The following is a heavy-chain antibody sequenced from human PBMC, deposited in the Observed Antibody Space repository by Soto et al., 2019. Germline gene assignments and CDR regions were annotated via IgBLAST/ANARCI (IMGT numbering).Heavy chain of an antibody. Sequence: ASVKVSCKASGGTFSSYAISWVRQAPGQGLEWMGGIIPIFGTANYAQKFQGRVTITADESTSTAYMELSSLRSEDTAVYYCARDRNVDTAMGHGMDVWGQGTTVTVSS. CDR1: GGTFSSYA. J-gene: IGHJ6*02. V-gene: IGHV1-69*13. D-gene: IGHD5-18*01. CDR3: ARDRNVDTAMGHGMDV. CDR2: IIPIFGTA.